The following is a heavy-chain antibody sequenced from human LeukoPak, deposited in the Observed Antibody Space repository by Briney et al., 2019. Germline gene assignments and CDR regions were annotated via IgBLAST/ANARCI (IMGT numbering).Heavy chain of an antibody. CDR1: GFTFSSYA. CDR2: ISGSGGST. CDR3: AKGGGDYYDSSGRFDY. D-gene: IGHD3-22*01. Sequence: GGSLRLSCAASGFTFSSYAMSWVRQAPGKRLEWVSAISGSGGSTYYADSVKGRFTISRDNSKNTLYLQMNSLRAEDTAVYYCAKGGGDYYDSSGRFDYWGQGTLVTVSS. J-gene: IGHJ4*02. V-gene: IGHV3-23*01.